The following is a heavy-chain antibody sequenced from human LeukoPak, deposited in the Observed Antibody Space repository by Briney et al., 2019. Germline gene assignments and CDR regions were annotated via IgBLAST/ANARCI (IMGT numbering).Heavy chain of an antibody. CDR1: GFNFNNYW. D-gene: IGHD2-15*01. V-gene: IGHV3-7*01. J-gene: IGHJ4*02. Sequence: GGSLRLSCAASGFNFNNYWMSWVRQAPGKGLEWVANIKEDESEKDYVDSVKGRFTISRDNAKNSLYLQMNSLRAEDTAVYYCARDGEGYCSGGSCYSGYWGQGTLVTVSS. CDR3: ARDGEGYCSGGSCYSGY. CDR2: IKEDESEK.